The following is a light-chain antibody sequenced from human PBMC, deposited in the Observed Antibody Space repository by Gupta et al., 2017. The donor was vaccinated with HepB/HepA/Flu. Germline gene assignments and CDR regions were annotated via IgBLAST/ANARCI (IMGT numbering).Light chain of an antibody. CDR2: DAS. J-gene: IGKJ4*01. V-gene: IGKV3-11*01. Sequence: EIVLTQSPATLSLSPGERATLSCGASQSLNSYLAWFQQRPGQAPRLLIYDASNRATGVPARFSGSGSGTDFTLTISSREPEDFAVYYCQQRRGWPLTFGGGTKVEIK. CDR3: QQRRGWPLT. CDR1: QSLNSY.